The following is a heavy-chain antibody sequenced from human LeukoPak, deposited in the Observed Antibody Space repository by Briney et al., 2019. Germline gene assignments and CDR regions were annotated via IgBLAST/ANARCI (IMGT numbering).Heavy chain of an antibody. CDR3: ARDYYDSSGYYYYYYYMDV. D-gene: IGHD3-22*01. CDR2: IIPIFGTA. CDR1: GGTFSSYA. V-gene: IGHV1-69*06. Sequence: ASVKVSCKASGGTFSSYAISWVRQAPGQGLEWMGGIIPIFGTANYAQKFQGRVTITADKSTSTAYMELSSLRSEDTAVYYCARDYYDSSGYYYYYYYMDVWGKGTTVTVSS. J-gene: IGHJ6*03.